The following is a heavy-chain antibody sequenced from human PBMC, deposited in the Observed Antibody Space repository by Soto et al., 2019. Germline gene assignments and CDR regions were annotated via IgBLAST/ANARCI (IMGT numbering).Heavy chain of an antibody. V-gene: IGHV1-18*04. CDR3: ARVWLRRITGMDV. D-gene: IGHD5-12*01. CDR1: GYTFTSSG. J-gene: IGHJ6*02. CDR2: ISAYNGNT. Sequence: ASVKVSCKASGYTFTSSGISWVRQAPGQGLEWMGRISAYNGNTNYAQKLQGRVTMTTDTSTSTAYMELRSLRSDDTAVYYCARVWLRRITGMDVWGQGTTVTVSS.